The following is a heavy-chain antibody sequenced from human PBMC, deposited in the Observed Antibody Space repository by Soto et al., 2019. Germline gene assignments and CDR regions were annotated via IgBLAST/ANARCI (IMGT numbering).Heavy chain of an antibody. J-gene: IGHJ5*02. CDR1: GYTFTSYG. CDR3: RVLEVAGTRNLSSET. V-gene: IGHV1-18*04. Sequence: ASVKVSCKASGYTFTSYGISWVRQAPGQGLEWMGWISAYNGNTNYAQKLQGRVTMTTDTSTSTAYMELRSLRSDDTAVYYCRVLEVAGTRNLSSETWGQGTLVTVSS. CDR2: ISAYNGNT. D-gene: IGHD6-19*01.